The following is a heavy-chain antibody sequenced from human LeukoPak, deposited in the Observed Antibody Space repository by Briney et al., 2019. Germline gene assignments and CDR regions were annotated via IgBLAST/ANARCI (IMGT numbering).Heavy chain of an antibody. J-gene: IGHJ3*02. Sequence: SVKVSCKASGGTFSSYAISWVRQAPGQGLEWMGGIIPIFGTANYAQKFQGRVTITADESTSTAYMELSSLRSEDTAVYYCEGVAPDAFDIWGQGTMVTVSS. CDR2: IIPIFGTA. CDR1: GGTFSSYA. CDR3: EGVAPDAFDI. V-gene: IGHV1-69*13.